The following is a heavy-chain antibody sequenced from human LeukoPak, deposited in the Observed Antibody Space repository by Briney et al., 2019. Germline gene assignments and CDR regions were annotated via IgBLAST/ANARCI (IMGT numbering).Heavy chain of an antibody. CDR2: ISSSSSTI. Sequence: GGSLRLSCAASGFTFSSYSMNWVRQAPGKGLEWVSYISSSSSTIYYADSVKGRFTISRDNAKNSLYLQMNSLRAEDTAVYYCAREDGYNSDAFDIWGQGAMVTVSS. CDR3: AREDGYNSDAFDI. V-gene: IGHV3-48*04. J-gene: IGHJ3*02. CDR1: GFTFSSYS. D-gene: IGHD5-24*01.